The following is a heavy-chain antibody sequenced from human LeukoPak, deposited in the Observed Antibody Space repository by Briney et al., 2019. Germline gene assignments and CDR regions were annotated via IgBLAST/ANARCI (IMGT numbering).Heavy chain of an antibody. D-gene: IGHD1-1*01. J-gene: IGHJ4*02. CDR2: ISANDGKT. CDR1: GFVFTSYG. Sequence: ASVTVSFTASGFVFTSYGFTWVRQAPGQGLEWMGWISANDGKTHYSERHQGRVTMTTDTVTSTAYMELRSLRSDDTAVYYCARESHVERDDYWGQGTRVTVSS. CDR3: ARESHVERDDY. V-gene: IGHV1-18*01.